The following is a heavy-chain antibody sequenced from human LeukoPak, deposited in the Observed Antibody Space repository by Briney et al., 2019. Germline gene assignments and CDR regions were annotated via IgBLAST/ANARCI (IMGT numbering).Heavy chain of an antibody. D-gene: IGHD1-26*01. CDR2: TNHSGST. J-gene: IGHJ4*02. Sequence: SETLSLTCAVYGGSFSGYYWSWIRQPPGKGLEWIGETNHSGSTNYNPSLKSRVTISVDTSKNQFSLKLSSVTAADTAVYYCATREWSGSYAYYFDYWGQGTLVTVSS. CDR1: GGSFSGYY. CDR3: ATREWSGSYAYYFDY. V-gene: IGHV4-34*01.